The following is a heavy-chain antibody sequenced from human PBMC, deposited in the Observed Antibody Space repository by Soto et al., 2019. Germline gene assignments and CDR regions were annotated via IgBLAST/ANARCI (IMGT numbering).Heavy chain of an antibody. V-gene: IGHV3-9*01. CDR2: ISWNSGSI. Sequence: GGSLRLSCAASGFTFDDYAMHWGRQAPGKGLEWVSGISWNSGSIGYADSVKGRFTISRDNAKNSLYLQMNSLRAEDTALYYCAKENSSSWFYYYYGMDVWGQGTTVTVS. CDR3: AKENSSSWFYYYYGMDV. CDR1: GFTFDDYA. D-gene: IGHD6-13*01. J-gene: IGHJ6*02.